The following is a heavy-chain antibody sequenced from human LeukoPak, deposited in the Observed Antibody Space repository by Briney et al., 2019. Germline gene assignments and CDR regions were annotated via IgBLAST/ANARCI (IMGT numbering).Heavy chain of an antibody. V-gene: IGHV1-2*02. D-gene: IGHD2-2*01. CDR2: INPNSGGK. Sequence: ASVKVSCKASGYTFAGYYMHWVRQAPGQGLEWMGWINPNSGGKNYAQKFKGRVTMTRDTPISPAYLELSRLRSEDTVVYYCARGPDIVVVPAAMGFDYWGQGTLVTVSS. J-gene: IGHJ4*02. CDR3: ARGPDIVVVPAAMGFDY. CDR1: GYTFAGYY.